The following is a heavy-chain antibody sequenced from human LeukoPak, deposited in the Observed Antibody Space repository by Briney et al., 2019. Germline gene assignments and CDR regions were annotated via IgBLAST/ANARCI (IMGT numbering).Heavy chain of an antibody. CDR1: GFSLSTYW. Sequence: PGGSLRLSCAASGFSLSTYWMHWVRQAPGKGLVWVSRINPDGSSPNYADSVKGRFTISRDNAKNTLYLQMNSLRAEDTAVYYCARYCGGDCSAFDIWGQGTMVTVSS. CDR3: ARYCGGDCSAFDI. J-gene: IGHJ3*02. CDR2: INPDGSSP. V-gene: IGHV3-74*01. D-gene: IGHD2-21*02.